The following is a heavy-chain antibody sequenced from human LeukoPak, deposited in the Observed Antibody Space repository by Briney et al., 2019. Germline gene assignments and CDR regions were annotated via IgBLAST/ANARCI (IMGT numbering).Heavy chain of an antibody. CDR2: IKQDGSEK. CDR1: GFTFSRYW. CDR3: ARDGWSPDY. V-gene: IGHV3-7*01. J-gene: IGHJ4*02. Sequence: GGSLRLSCAASGFTFSRYWMSWVRQAPGKGLEWVANIKQDGSEKYYVDSVKGRFTISRDNAKNSLYLQMDSLRAEDTAVYYCARDGWSPDYWGQGTLVTVSS.